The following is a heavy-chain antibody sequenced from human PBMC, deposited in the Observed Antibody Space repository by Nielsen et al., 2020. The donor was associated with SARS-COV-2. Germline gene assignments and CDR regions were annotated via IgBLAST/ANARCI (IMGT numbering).Heavy chain of an antibody. CDR3: ARTYYYDSSGYYSPFDY. Sequence: SVKVSCKASGGTFSSYAISWVRQAPGQGLEWMGGIIPIFGTANYAQKFQGRVTITADKSTSTAYMELSSLRSEDTAVYYCARTYYYDSSGYYSPFDYWGQGTLVTVSS. CDR2: IIPIFGTA. D-gene: IGHD3-22*01. V-gene: IGHV1-69*06. J-gene: IGHJ4*02. CDR1: GGTFSSYA.